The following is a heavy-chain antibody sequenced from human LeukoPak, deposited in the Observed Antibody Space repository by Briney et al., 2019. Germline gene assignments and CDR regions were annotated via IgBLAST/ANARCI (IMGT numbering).Heavy chain of an antibody. CDR3: ARDSSSHFSYYYGMDV. CDR1: GGSISSYY. J-gene: IGHJ6*02. Sequence: PSETLSLTCTVSGGSISSYYWSWIRQPPGKGLEWIGYIYYSGSTNYNPSLKSRVTISVDTSKNQFSLKLSSVTAADTAVYYCARDSSSHFSYYYGMDVWGQGTTVTVSS. CDR2: IYYSGST. V-gene: IGHV4-59*01. D-gene: IGHD6-13*01.